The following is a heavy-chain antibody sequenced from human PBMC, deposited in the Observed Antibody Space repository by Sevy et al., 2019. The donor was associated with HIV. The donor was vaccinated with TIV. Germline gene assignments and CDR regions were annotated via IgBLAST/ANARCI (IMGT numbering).Heavy chain of an antibody. CDR3: AVTKDYFDSSGSPFDY. D-gene: IGHD3-22*01. V-gene: IGHV1-24*01. J-gene: IGHJ4*02. CDR2: FDPEDGET. Sequence: ASVKVSCKVSGYTLSEFSMHWVRQAPAKGLEWMGSFDPEDGETIYAQNFKGRITMTEDTSTDTAYMDLSSLRSEDTAVFYCAVTKDYFDSSGSPFDYWGQGTLVTVSS. CDR1: GYTLSEFS.